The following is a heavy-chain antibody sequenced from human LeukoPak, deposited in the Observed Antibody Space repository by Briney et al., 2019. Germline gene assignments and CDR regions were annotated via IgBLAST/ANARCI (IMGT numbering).Heavy chain of an antibody. CDR1: GGSISSGSYY. V-gene: IGHV4-61*02. J-gene: IGHJ4*02. CDR3: ARGLYSGWYYFDY. CDR2: IYTSGST. Sequence: PSQTLSLTCTASGGSISSGSYYWSWIRQPAGKGLEWIGRIYTSGSTNYNPSLKSRVTISVDTSKNQFSLKLSSVTAADTAVYYCARGLYSGWYYFDYWGQGTLVTVSS. D-gene: IGHD6-13*01.